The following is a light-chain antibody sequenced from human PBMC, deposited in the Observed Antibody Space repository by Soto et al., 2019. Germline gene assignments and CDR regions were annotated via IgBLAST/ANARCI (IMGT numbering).Light chain of an antibody. V-gene: IGKV3-20*01. Sequence: EIVLAQSPGTLSLSPGERATLSCRASQSVTRDYLAWYQQIPGQAPRLLIYDASTRATGIPDRFSGSGSGTDFTITISRPGPEEFAVSYCQQSGSSPSAGFNFGPGTKVEIK. CDR1: QSVTRDY. CDR3: QQSGSSPSAGFN. J-gene: IGKJ3*01. CDR2: DAS.